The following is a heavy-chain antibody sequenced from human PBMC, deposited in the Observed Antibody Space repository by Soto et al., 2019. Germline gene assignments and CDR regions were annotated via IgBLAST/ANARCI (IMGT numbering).Heavy chain of an antibody. D-gene: IGHD2-2*01. CDR2: IIPILGIA. J-gene: IGHJ5*02. CDR3: ARDLRDIVVVPAAMGSNNWFDP. V-gene: IGHV1-69*08. CDR1: GGTFSSYT. Sequence: QVQLVQSGAEVKKPGSSVKVSCKASGGTFSSYTISWVRQAPGQGLEWMGRIIPILGIANYAQKFQGRVTITAEKSTSTAYMELSSLRSEDTAVYYCARDLRDIVVVPAAMGSNNWFDPWGQGTLVTVSS.